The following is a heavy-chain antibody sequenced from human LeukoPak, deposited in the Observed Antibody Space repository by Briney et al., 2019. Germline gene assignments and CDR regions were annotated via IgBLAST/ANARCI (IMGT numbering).Heavy chain of an antibody. CDR2: IIPIFGTA. Sequence: GASVKVSCKASGGTFSSYAISWVRQAPGQGLEWMGRIIPIFGTANYAQKFQGRVTITTDESTSTAYMELSSLRSEDTAVYYCIYRSSGWHDYWGQGTLVTVSS. D-gene: IGHD6-19*01. J-gene: IGHJ4*02. CDR1: GGTFSSYA. V-gene: IGHV1-69*05. CDR3: IYRSSGWHDY.